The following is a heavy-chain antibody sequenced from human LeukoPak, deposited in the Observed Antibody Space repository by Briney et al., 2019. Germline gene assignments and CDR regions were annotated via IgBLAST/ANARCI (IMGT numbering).Heavy chain of an antibody. J-gene: IGHJ5*02. CDR3: ARHADSSGYQWDWFDP. Sequence: SETLSLTCAVYGGSFSGYYWSWIRQPPGKGLEWIGEINHSGSTNYNPSLKSRVTISVDTSKNQFSLKLSSVTAADTAVYYCARHADSSGYQWDWFDPWGQGTLVTVSS. CDR2: INHSGST. CDR1: GGSFSGYY. D-gene: IGHD3-22*01. V-gene: IGHV4-34*01.